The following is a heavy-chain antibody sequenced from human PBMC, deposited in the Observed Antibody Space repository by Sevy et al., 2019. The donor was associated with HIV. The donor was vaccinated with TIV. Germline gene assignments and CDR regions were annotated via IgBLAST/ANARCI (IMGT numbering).Heavy chain of an antibody. D-gene: IGHD3-10*01. CDR1: GFTFGSYT. J-gene: IGHJ4*02. CDR3: AKDLYYGSGSLKGAFDY. V-gene: IGHV3-30*04. CDR2: ISYDGSNK. Sequence: GGSLRLSCAASGFTFGSYTLHWVRQAPGKGLEWVAVISYDGSNKYYADSVKGRFTISRDNSKNTLYLQMNSLRAEDTAVYYCAKDLYYGSGSLKGAFDYWGQGTLVTVSS.